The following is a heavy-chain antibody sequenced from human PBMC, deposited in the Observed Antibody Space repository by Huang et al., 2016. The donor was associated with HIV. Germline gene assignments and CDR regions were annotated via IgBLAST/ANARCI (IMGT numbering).Heavy chain of an antibody. CDR3: ASQHIGAAATWF. CDR2: VYQSGST. D-gene: IGHD6-13*01. Sequence: LQLQESGTGQVKPSENLSLTCTVSGDFISSTNYYWGWIRQSPGKGLEWVGSVYQSGSTTSPPSLKWLVTLSVDTPRNQSSLRLNSVTAADTAVYYCASQHIGAAATWFWGRGTQVAVSS. J-gene: IGHJ4*02. CDR1: GDFISSTNYY. V-gene: IGHV4-39*01.